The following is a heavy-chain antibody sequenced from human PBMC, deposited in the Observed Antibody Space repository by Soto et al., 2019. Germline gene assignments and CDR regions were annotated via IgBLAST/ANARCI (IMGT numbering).Heavy chain of an antibody. J-gene: IGHJ4*02. CDR3: ATIEMASIK. CDR1: GASIRSGGYY. CDR2: IYYTGST. Sequence: SETLSLTCSVSGASIRSGGYYWSWLRQSPGKGLEWIGHIYYTGSTFYSPSLKSRLTISLDTSKNQFSLDLRSVTAADTAMYYPATIEMASIKWGRGTLVTVSS. V-gene: IGHV4-31*03.